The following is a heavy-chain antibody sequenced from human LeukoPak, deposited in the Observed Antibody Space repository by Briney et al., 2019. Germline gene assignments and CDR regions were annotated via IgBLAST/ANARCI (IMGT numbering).Heavy chain of an antibody. CDR3: ARGFIRRSYYYDSSGYYLN. J-gene: IGHJ4*02. V-gene: IGHV4-61*02. CDR2: IYTSGST. CDR1: GGSISSGSYY. D-gene: IGHD3-22*01. Sequence: SETLSLTCTVSGGSISSGSYYWSWIRQPAGKGLEWIGRIYTSGSTNYNPSLKSRVTISVDTSKNQFSLKLSSVTAADTAVYYCARGFIRRSYYYDSSGYYLNWGQGTLVTVSS.